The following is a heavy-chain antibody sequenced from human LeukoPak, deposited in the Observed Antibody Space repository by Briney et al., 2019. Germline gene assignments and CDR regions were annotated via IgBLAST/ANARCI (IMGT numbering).Heavy chain of an antibody. CDR1: GGTFSSYA. CDR2: IIPIFGAA. V-gene: IGHV1-69*01. Sequence: SVKVTCKASGGTFSSYAISWVRQAPGQGLDWMGGIIPIFGAANYAQKFQGRVTITADESTSTAYMELSSLRSEDTAVYYCARTPASDYYYMDVWCKGTTVTVSS. J-gene: IGHJ6*03. CDR3: ARTPASDYYYMDV.